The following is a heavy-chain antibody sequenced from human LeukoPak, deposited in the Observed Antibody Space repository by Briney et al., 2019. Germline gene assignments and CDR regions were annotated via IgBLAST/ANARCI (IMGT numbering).Heavy chain of an antibody. CDR2: IYYSGST. V-gene: IGHV4-61*01. J-gene: IGHJ4*02. CDR1: GYSISSGYY. CDR3: ALNVDTAMVYDY. D-gene: IGHD5-18*01. Sequence: SETLSLTCAVSGYSISSGYYWGWIRQPPGKGLEWIGYIYYSGSTNYNPSLKSRVTISVDTSKNQFSLKLSSVTAADTAVYYCALNVDTAMVYDYWGQGTLVTVSS.